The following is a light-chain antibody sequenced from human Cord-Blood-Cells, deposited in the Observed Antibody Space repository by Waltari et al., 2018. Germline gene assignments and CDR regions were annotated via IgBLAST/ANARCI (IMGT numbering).Light chain of an antibody. J-gene: IGKJ2*01. CDR3: QQYYSTPPT. Sequence: DIVMTQSPDSLAVSLGERATIHCKSSQSVLYSSNNKNYLAWYQQKPGQPPKLLIYWASTRESGVPARFSGSGSGTDFSLTISSLQAEDVAVYYCQQYYSTPPTFGQGTKLEIK. V-gene: IGKV4-1*01. CDR2: WAS. CDR1: QSVLYSSNNKNY.